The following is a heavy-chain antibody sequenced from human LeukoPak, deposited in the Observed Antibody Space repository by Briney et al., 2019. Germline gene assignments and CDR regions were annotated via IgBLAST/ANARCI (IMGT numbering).Heavy chain of an antibody. D-gene: IGHD3-3*01. CDR2: IWYDGSNK. J-gene: IGHJ3*02. V-gene: IGHV3-33*01. Sequence: PGGSLRLSCAASGFTFSSYGMDWVRQAPGKGLEWVAVIWYDGSNKYYADSVKGRFTISRDNSKNTLYLQMNSLRAEDTAVYYCARDLVPYDFWSGWTTNAFDIWGQGTMVTVSS. CDR1: GFTFSSYG. CDR3: ARDLVPYDFWSGWTTNAFDI.